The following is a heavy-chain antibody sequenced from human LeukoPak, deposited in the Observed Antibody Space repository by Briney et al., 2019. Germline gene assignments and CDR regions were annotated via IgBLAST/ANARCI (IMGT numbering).Heavy chain of an antibody. V-gene: IGHV3-13*01. D-gene: IGHD4-17*01. Sequence: GGSLRLSCAASGFTFSSYDMHWVRQATGKGLEWVSAIGTAGDTYYPGSVKGRFTISGENAKNSLYLQMNSLRAGDTAVYYCARAPYGDYDWYFDLWGRGTLVTVSS. CDR3: ARAPYGDYDWYFDL. CDR2: IGTAGDT. J-gene: IGHJ2*01. CDR1: GFTFSSYD.